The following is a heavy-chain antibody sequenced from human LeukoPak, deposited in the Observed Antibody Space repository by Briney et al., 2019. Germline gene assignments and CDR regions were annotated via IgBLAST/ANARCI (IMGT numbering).Heavy chain of an antibody. J-gene: IGHJ4*02. D-gene: IGHD2-2*01. Sequence: ASVKVSCKACGYTFSDYYLRWVRQAPWQGFEWMGWINPNSGDTNYAQKFQGRVTMTRDTSISTALMEMSRLRSDDTAVYYCARANFLYCSSTTCLFDYWGQGTLVTVSS. CDR1: GYTFSDYY. V-gene: IGHV1-2*02. CDR2: INPNSGDT. CDR3: ARANFLYCSSTTCLFDY.